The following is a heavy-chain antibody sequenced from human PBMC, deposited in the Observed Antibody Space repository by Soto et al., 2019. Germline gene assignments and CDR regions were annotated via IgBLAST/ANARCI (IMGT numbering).Heavy chain of an antibody. CDR1: GFTFTSSA. CDR2: IAVGSGYT. J-gene: IGHJ5*02. Sequence: SVKVSCKASGFTFTSSAFQWVRQARGQRLEWIGWIAVGSGYTNYAQRFQDRVTLTRDMSTATTYMELSRLTSEDTAIYYCAADATAWQQMVPFDPWGQGIMVTVSS. CDR3: AADATAWQQMVPFDP. V-gene: IGHV1-58*01. D-gene: IGHD2-8*01.